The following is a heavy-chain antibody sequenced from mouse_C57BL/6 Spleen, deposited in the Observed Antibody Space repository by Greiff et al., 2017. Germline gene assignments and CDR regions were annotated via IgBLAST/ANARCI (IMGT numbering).Heavy chain of an antibody. CDR2: INPNNGGT. D-gene: IGHD3-1*01. V-gene: IGHV1-26*01. CDR1: GYTFTDYY. J-gene: IGHJ2*01. CDR3: ARSGGYHCTLGEFDY. Sequence: VQLQQSGPELVKPGASVKISCKASGYTFTDYYMNWVKQSHGKSLEWIGDINPNNGGTSYNQKFKGKATLTVDKSSSTAYMELRSLTSEDSAVYYCARSGGYHCTLGEFDYWGQGTTLTVSS.